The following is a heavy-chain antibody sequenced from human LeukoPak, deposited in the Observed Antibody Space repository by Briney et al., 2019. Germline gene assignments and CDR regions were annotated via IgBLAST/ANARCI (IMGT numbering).Heavy chain of an antibody. J-gene: IGHJ5*02. CDR3: ARGQLLPNWFDP. D-gene: IGHD2-2*01. Sequence: PSETLSLTCTVSGGSISSGGYYWSWIRQHPGKGLEWIGYIYYSGSTYYNPSLKGRVTISVDTSKNQFSLKLSSVTAADTAVYYCARGQLLPNWFDPWGQGTLVTVSS. CDR1: GGSISSGGYY. V-gene: IGHV4-31*03. CDR2: IYYSGST.